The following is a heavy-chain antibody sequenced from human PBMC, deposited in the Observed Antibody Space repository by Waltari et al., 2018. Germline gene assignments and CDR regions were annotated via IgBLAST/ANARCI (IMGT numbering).Heavy chain of an antibody. CDR2: QNTNSGDT. CDR1: GYSFTSYD. Sequence: QVQLVQSEAEVKKPGAAVILSCKTSGYSFTSYDINWVRQASGQGPEWMGWQNTNSGDTDHAHNCQGRITMTTDTSINTAFLELTSLRSEDTAVYYCARGVGGAARGYYGMDVWGQGTSVTVS. J-gene: IGHJ6*02. V-gene: IGHV1-8*01. CDR3: ARGVGGAARGYYGMDV. D-gene: IGHD1-26*01.